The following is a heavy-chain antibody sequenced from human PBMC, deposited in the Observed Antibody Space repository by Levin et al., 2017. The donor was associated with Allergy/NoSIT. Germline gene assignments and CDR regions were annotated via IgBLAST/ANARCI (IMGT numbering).Heavy chain of an antibody. CDR2: ISWNSGSI. CDR3: AKDSNYYGSGRNFDY. D-gene: IGHD3-10*01. CDR1: GFTFDDYA. Sequence: LRLSCAASGFTFDDYAMHWVRQAPGKGLEWVSGISWNSGSIGYADSVKGRFTISRDNAKNSLYLQMNSLRAEDTALYYCAKDSNYYGSGRNFDYWGQGTRVTVSS. V-gene: IGHV3-9*01. J-gene: IGHJ4*02.